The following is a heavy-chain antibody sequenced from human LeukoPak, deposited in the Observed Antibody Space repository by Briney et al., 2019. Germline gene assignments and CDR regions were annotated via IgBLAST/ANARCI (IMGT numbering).Heavy chain of an antibody. D-gene: IGHD5-24*01. CDR2: ISTSSSYI. Sequence: GGSLRLSCAASGLTFSSYSMSWVRQAPGKELEWVSSISTSSSYIYYADSVKGRFTISRDNAKNSLYLQMSSLRAEDTAVYYCARVGEKAFHLWPEIDYWGQGTLVTVS. CDR1: GLTFSSYS. CDR3: ARVGEKAFHLWPEIDY. J-gene: IGHJ4*02. V-gene: IGHV3-21*01.